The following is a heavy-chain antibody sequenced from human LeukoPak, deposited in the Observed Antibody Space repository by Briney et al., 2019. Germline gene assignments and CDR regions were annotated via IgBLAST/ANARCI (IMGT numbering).Heavy chain of an antibody. J-gene: IGHJ3*02. CDR3: ARDRSGSSVSRGSDAFDI. Sequence: GGSLRLSCAASGFTFSSYAMSWVRQAPGKGLEWVSAISGSGGSTYYADSVKGRFTISRDNAKTSLYLQMNSLRAEDTAVYFCARDRSGSSVSRGSDAFDIWGHGTMVTVSS. CDR2: ISGSGGST. CDR1: GFTFSSYA. V-gene: IGHV3-23*01. D-gene: IGHD1-26*01.